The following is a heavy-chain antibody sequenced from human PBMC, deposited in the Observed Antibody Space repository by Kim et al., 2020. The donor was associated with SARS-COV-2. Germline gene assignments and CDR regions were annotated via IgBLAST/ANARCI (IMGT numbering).Heavy chain of an antibody. D-gene: IGHD3-10*01. CDR1: GYTFTSYA. Sequence: ASVKVSCKASGYTFTSYAMHWVRQAPGQRLEWMGWINAGNGNTKYSQKFQGRVTITRDTSASTAYMELSSLRSEDTAVYYCASLRPKKPLARQFRELLLPYDYWGQGTLVTVSS. J-gene: IGHJ4*02. CDR2: INAGNGNT. CDR3: ASLRPKKPLARQFRELLLPYDY. V-gene: IGHV1-3*01.